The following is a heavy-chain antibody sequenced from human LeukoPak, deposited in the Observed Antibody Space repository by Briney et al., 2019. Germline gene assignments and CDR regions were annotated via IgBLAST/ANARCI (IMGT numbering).Heavy chain of an antibody. CDR1: GVSISSYY. V-gene: IGHV4-4*07. D-gene: IGHD3-10*01. CDR2: IDTSGST. Sequence: SETLSLTCTVSGVSISSYYWSWIRKPAGKGLEWIGRIDTSGSTNYNPSLKSRVTMSVDTSKNQFSLKLSSVTAADTAVSYCARDTYKYGSSAYYFDYWGQGTLVTVSS. J-gene: IGHJ4*02. CDR3: ARDTYKYGSSAYYFDY.